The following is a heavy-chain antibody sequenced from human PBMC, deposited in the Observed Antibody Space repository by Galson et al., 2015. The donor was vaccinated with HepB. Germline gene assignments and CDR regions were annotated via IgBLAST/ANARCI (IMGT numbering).Heavy chain of an antibody. Sequence: SLRLSCAASGFTFSNYSMNWVRQAPGKGLEWVSFISSSSSYIYYADSVKGRLTISRDNAKNSLYLQMNSLRAEDTAVYYCASLDHFDYWGQGTLVTVSS. J-gene: IGHJ4*02. CDR3: ASLDHFDY. CDR2: ISSSSSYI. V-gene: IGHV3-21*01. D-gene: IGHD1-1*01. CDR1: GFTFSNYS.